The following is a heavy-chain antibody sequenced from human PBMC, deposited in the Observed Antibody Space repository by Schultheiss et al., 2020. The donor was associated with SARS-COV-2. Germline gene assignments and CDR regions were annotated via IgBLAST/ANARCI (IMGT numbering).Heavy chain of an antibody. Sequence: GGSLRLSCAASGFTVSSNYMSWVRQAPGKGLEWVSRINTDGSSTNYADSVRGRFTISRDNSKNTLYLQMNSLRAEETAVYYCAREYSSSSDDYGMDVWGPGTTLTVSS. V-gene: IGHV3-66*01. D-gene: IGHD6-6*01. CDR1: GFTVSSNY. CDR3: AREYSSSSDDYGMDV. J-gene: IGHJ6*02. CDR2: INTDGSST.